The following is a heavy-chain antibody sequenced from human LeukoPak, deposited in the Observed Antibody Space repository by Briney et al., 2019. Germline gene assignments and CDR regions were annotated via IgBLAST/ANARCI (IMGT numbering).Heavy chain of an antibody. V-gene: IGHV4-34*01. D-gene: IGHD3-3*01. CDR1: GGSFSGYY. CDR3: ARRPEWLLSRGLIDP. Sequence: SKTLSLTCAVYGGSFSGYYWSWTRQPPGKGLEWIGEINHSGSTNYNPSLKSRVTISVDTSKNQFSLKLSSVTAADTAVYYCARRPEWLLSRGLIDPWGQGTLVTVSS. J-gene: IGHJ5*02. CDR2: INHSGST.